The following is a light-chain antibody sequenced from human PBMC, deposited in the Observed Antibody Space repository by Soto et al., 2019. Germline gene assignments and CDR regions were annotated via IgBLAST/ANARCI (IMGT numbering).Light chain of an antibody. Sequence: QSVLTQPPSASGPPGQRVTISCSGRSSNIGSNYVYWYQQLPGTAPKLLIYTDNQRPSGVPDRFSGSKSGTSASLAISGLRSEDEADYYCAAWDDSLSGVVFGGGTKLTVL. V-gene: IGLV1-47*02. CDR2: TDN. J-gene: IGLJ2*01. CDR1: SSNIGSNY. CDR3: AAWDDSLSGVV.